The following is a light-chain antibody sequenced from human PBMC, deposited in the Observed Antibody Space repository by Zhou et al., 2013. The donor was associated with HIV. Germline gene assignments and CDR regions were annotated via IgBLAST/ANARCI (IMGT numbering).Light chain of an antibody. Sequence: EIVLTQSPGTLSLSPGERATLSCRASQSVTSSYLAWYQQKPGQAPRLLISGASSRATGIPDRFSGSGSGTDFTLTISRLEPEDFAVYFCQQYGSSPFTFGQGTKLEIK. CDR3: QQYGSSPFT. V-gene: IGKV3-20*01. J-gene: IGKJ2*01. CDR1: QSVTSSY. CDR2: GAS.